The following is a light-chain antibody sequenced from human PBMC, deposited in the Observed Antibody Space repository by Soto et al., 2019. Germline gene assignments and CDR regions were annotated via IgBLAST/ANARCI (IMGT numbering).Light chain of an antibody. CDR2: GAS. J-gene: IGKJ1*01. V-gene: IGKV3-15*01. Sequence: EIVMTQSPATLSASPGERATLSCRASQSVSINLAWYQQKPGQAPRLLIYGASTRATGIPARFSGSGSGTEFTLTISSLQSEDFAVYYCQQYDNWPWTFGQGTKVDIK. CDR3: QQYDNWPWT. CDR1: QSVSIN.